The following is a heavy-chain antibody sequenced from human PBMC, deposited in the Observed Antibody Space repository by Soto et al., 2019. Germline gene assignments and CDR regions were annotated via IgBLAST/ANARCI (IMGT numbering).Heavy chain of an antibody. Sequence: QVQLVESGGDLVKPGGSLRLSCAASGFPFSDYYMSWIRQAPGKGLEWVSSIGSSSSYTNYADSVEGRFTISRDNVKNSLYLQMNSLRAEDTAVDYCERMRHTGYYNYWGQGSLVTVSA. CDR1: GFPFSDYY. CDR2: IGSSSSYT. J-gene: IGHJ4*02. V-gene: IGHV3-11*05. CDR3: ERMRHTGYYNY. D-gene: IGHD3-9*01.